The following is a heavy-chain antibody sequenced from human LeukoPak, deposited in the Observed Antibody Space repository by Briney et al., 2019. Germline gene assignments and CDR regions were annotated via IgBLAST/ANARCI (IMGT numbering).Heavy chain of an antibody. CDR1: GFTFSSYW. V-gene: IGHV3-21*01. CDR3: ARVFPTLTGYYYVLDY. CDR2: ISSSSYI. Sequence: GGSLRLSCAASGFTFSSYWMSWVRQAPGEGLEWVSSISSSSYIYYADSVKGRFTISRDNAKNSLYLQMNSLRAEDTAVYYCARVFPTLTGYYYVLDYWGQGTLVTVSS. J-gene: IGHJ4*02. D-gene: IGHD3-9*01.